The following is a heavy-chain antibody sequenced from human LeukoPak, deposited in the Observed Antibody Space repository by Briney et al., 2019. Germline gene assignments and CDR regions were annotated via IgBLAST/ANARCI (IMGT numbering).Heavy chain of an antibody. CDR3: ATGIHLTWIQLPNYYMDV. Sequence: GGSLRLSCAASGFTFSSYAMSWVRQAPGKGLEWVSAISDSGGSTYYADSVKGRFTISRDNSKNTLYLQMNSLRAEDTAVYYCATGIHLTWIQLPNYYMDVWGKGTTVTISS. J-gene: IGHJ6*03. CDR2: ISDSGGST. D-gene: IGHD5-18*01. CDR1: GFTFSSYA. V-gene: IGHV3-23*01.